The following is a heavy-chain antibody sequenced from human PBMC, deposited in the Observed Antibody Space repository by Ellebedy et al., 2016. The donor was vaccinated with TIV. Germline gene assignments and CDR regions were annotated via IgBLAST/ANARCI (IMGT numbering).Heavy chain of an antibody. J-gene: IGHJ4*02. CDR1: GFTFSSYA. D-gene: IGHD5-18*01. CDR3: AKAGYSYGCDY. Sequence: GESLKISCAASGFTFSSYAMSWVRQAPGKGLEWVSAISGGGGTTYYADSVKGRFTISRDNSKNTLYLQMNRLRAEDTAVYYCAKAGYSYGCDYWGQGTLVTVSS. CDR2: ISGGGGTT. V-gene: IGHV3-23*01.